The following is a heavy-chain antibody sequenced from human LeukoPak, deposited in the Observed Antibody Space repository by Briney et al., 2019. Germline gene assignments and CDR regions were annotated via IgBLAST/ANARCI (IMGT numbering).Heavy chain of an antibody. CDR2: IFHTGHT. J-gene: IGHJ4*02. CDR1: GDSITSGAYP. D-gene: IGHD3-10*01. V-gene: IGHV4-30-2*01. Sequence: SETLSLTCADSGDSITSGAYPWSWTRQPPGRGLEWLGFIFHTGHTSYNPSLKSRDTISVDMSKNQNALKLSSVTAADTAVYYCARGFYGWGSHFDYWGQGSLVTVSS. CDR3: ARGFYGWGSHFDY.